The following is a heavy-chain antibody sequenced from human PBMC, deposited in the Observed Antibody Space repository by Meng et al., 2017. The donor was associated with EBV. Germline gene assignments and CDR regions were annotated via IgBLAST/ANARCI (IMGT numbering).Heavy chain of an antibody. V-gene: IGHV4-39*01. CDR2: VHYTGST. CDR1: GDSISSFYY. J-gene: IGHJ5*02. D-gene: IGHD6-19*01. Sequence: QLQRRESGPGQVKLSETLSLTCTSSGDSISSFYYGGWIRQPPGRGLEWIGSVHYTGSTYYSPSLKSRVTVSVDTSKNQFSLRLTSVTAADTAVYYCARPFPSWQSPRLDPFGAWGQGTLVTVSS. CDR3: ARPFPSWQSPRLDPFGA.